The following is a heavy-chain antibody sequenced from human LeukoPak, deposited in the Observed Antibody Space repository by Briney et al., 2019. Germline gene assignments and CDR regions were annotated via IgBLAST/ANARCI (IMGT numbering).Heavy chain of an antibody. D-gene: IGHD6-13*01. CDR3: ARDGIAAAGRTE. V-gene: IGHV3-21*01. CDR1: GFTFSSYS. Sequence: GGSLRLSCAASGFTFSSYSMNWVRQAPGKGLEWVSSISSSSSYIYYADSVKGRLTISRDNAKNSLYLQMNSLRAEDTAVYYCARDGIAAAGRTEWGQGTLVTVSS. J-gene: IGHJ4*02. CDR2: ISSSSSYI.